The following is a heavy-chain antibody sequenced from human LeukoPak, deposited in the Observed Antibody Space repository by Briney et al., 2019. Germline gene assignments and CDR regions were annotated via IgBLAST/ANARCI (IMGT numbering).Heavy chain of an antibody. Sequence: GGSLRLSCAASGFTFSSYTMSWVRQAPGKGLELVSAISGSGGSTYYADSVKGRFTTSTDNSKNTLYLQMNSLRAEDTAVYYCAKPKMVTDYYYYMDVWGKGTTVTVSS. CDR1: GFTFSSYT. V-gene: IGHV3-23*01. D-gene: IGHD5-18*01. CDR3: AKPKMVTDYYYYMDV. CDR2: ISGSGGST. J-gene: IGHJ6*03.